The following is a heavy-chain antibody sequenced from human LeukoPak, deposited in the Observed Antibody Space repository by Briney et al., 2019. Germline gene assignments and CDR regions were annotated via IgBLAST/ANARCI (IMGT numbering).Heavy chain of an antibody. CDR1: GYTFTGYY. J-gene: IGHJ4*02. V-gene: IGHV1-2*02. Sequence: ASVKVSCKASGYTFTGYYIHWVRQAPGQGLEWMGWITPNSGGTNFAQKFQGGVTMTRDTSISTAYMELSRLKSDDTAVYYCARGYSSSPGDYWGQGTLVTVSS. D-gene: IGHD6-6*01. CDR3: ARGYSSSPGDY. CDR2: ITPNSGGT.